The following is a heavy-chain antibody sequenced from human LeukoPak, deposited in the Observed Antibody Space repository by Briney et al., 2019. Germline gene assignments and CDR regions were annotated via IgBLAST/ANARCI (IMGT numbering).Heavy chain of an antibody. D-gene: IGHD6-13*01. CDR1: GFTFSSYW. CDR3: ARPYSSSWYRSYYYYYGMDV. Sequence: GGSLRLSCAASGFTFSSYWMSWVRQAPGKGLEWVANIKQDGSEKYYVDSVKGRFTISRDNAKNSLYLQMNSLRAEDTAVYYCARPYSSSWYRSYYYYYGMDVWGQGTTVTVSS. J-gene: IGHJ6*02. V-gene: IGHV3-7*03. CDR2: IKQDGSEK.